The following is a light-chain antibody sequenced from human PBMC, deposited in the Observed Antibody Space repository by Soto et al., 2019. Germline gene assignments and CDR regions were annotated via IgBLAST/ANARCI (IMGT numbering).Light chain of an antibody. Sequence: ENVLTQSPGTLSWSPGERAILSCRASQSVISNFLAWYQQKPGQAPRLLIYGASSRATGIPDRFSGSGSGTDFTLTISRLEPEDFAVYYCLQYGSSPYTFGQGAKLEIK. CDR2: GAS. CDR3: LQYGSSPYT. J-gene: IGKJ2*01. V-gene: IGKV3-20*01. CDR1: QSVISNF.